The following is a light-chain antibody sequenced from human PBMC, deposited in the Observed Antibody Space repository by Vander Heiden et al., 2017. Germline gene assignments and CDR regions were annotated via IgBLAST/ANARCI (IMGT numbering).Light chain of an antibody. CDR3: QSADSSGTYV. V-gene: IGLV3-25*03. Sequence: SYALTQPPSVSVSPGQTARLTCSGDALPKQYAYWYQQKAGQAPVLVIYKDSGRPSGIPGRFSGSSAGTTVTLTISGGQAEDEADYYCQSADSSGTYVFGTGTKVTVL. CDR2: KDS. CDR1: ALPKQY. J-gene: IGLJ1*01.